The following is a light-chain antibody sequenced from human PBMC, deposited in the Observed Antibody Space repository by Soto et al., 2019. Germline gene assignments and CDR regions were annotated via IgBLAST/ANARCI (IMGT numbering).Light chain of an antibody. V-gene: IGKV1-5*01. Sequence: TQSGSVGARVPITCRASESISGWLAWYQQKPGEAPKLLIYDASTLESGVPSRFSGSGSETQFTLTISSLQPEDFATYYCQQHYTYTWTFGQGTKVDIK. J-gene: IGKJ1*01. CDR2: DAS. CDR1: ESISGW. CDR3: QQHYTYTWT.